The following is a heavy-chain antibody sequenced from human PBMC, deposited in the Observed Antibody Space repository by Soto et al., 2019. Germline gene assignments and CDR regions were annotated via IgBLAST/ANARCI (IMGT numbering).Heavy chain of an antibody. Sequence: QVQLVQSGAEVKKTGASVKVSCKASGYTLISYGISWVRQAPGQGLEWMGWISGYNGNTKYAQKLQGRVTMTTDTSTSTAYRELRSLRSDDTAVYYCARDLGALIVDYWGQGTVVTVSS. CDR3: ARDLGALIVDY. D-gene: IGHD1-26*01. CDR1: GYTLISYG. CDR2: ISGYNGNT. J-gene: IGHJ4*02. V-gene: IGHV1-18*01.